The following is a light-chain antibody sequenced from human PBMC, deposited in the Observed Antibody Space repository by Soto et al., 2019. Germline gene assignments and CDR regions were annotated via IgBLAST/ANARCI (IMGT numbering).Light chain of an antibody. CDR3: QKYDSWPFT. CDR2: SAS. V-gene: IGKV3D-15*01. Sequence: EIVMTQSPATLSVSPGEGATISCRASQGVSSNLAWFQQKPGQAPRLLISSASICTTGIPARFSGSGSGTEFTLTNRSLPSEDFAVYYCQKYDSWPFTFCQGDKVEVK. J-gene: IGKJ2*01. CDR1: QGVSSN.